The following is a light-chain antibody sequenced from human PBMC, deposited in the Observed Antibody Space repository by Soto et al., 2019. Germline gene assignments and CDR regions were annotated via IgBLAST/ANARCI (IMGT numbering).Light chain of an antibody. V-gene: IGKV3-20*01. Sequence: EIVLTQSPATLSLSPGERATLSCRASQTVPGNYLAWLQHKPGQAPRLLIYGASTRATGIPDRFSGSGSGTAFTLTIARLEPEDFAVYYCHQYTSPPWTLGQGTKVETK. CDR3: HQYTSPPWT. CDR2: GAS. J-gene: IGKJ1*01. CDR1: QTVPGNY.